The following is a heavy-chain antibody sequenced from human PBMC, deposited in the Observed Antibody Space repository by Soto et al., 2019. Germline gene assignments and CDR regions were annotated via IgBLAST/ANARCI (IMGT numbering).Heavy chain of an antibody. CDR1: GFTFSNYA. V-gene: IGHV3-23*01. D-gene: IGHD5-18*01. CDR3: AKYPEIQLWLPYYFQY. J-gene: IGHJ4*02. CDR2: ISSSGDRT. Sequence: GSLRLSCAASGFTFSNYAMTWVRQVPWKGLEWVSVISSSGDRTYYADSVKGRFTISRDNSKNTLYLQMKSLRVEDTAVFYCAKYPEIQLWLPYYFQYWGQGTLVTGSS.